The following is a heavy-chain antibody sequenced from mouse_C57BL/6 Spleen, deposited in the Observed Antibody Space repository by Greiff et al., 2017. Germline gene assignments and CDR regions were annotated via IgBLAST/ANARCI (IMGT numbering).Heavy chain of an antibody. CDR3: TRHDGYYFDY. CDR2: IYPRSGNT. J-gene: IGHJ2*01. D-gene: IGHD2-3*01. Sequence: VQLQESGAELARPGASVKLSCKASGYTFTSYGISWVKQRTGQGLEWIGEIYPRSGNTYYNEKFKGQATLTADKSSSTAYMELRSLTSEDSAVYFCTRHDGYYFDYWGQGTTLTVSS. CDR1: GYTFTSYG. V-gene: IGHV1-81*01.